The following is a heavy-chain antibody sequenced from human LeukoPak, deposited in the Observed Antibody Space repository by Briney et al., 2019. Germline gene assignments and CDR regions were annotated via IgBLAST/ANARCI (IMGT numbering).Heavy chain of an antibody. V-gene: IGHV3-23*01. Sequence: PGGSLRLSCTASGFTFSNYAMSWVRQAPGKGLEWVSTISGSDGSTYYADSVKGRFTISRDNSKNTLYLQMNSLRVEDTAIYYCARDLRGSGYDRSNFFWFDPWGQGTLVTVSS. CDR1: GFTFSNYA. D-gene: IGHD5-12*01. CDR2: ISGSDGST. CDR3: ARDLRGSGYDRSNFFWFDP. J-gene: IGHJ5*02.